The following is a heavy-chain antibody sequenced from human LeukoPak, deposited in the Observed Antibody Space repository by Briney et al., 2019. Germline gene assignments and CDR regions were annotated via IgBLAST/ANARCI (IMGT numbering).Heavy chain of an antibody. Sequence: GWIRRPPGKGLEWMGIIYPGDSDTRYSPSFQGQVTISADKSISTAYLQWNSLKASDTAMYYCARPSGGHDSSDYWGQGTLVTVSS. CDR3: ARPSGGHDSSDY. V-gene: IGHV5-51*01. J-gene: IGHJ4*02. CDR2: IYPGDSDT. D-gene: IGHD3-22*01.